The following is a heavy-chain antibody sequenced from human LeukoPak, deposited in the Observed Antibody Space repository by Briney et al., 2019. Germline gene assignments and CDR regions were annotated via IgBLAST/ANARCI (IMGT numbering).Heavy chain of an antibody. CDR2: IIPIFGTA. CDR1: GGTLSSYA. D-gene: IGHD4-11*01. CDR3: ARSFTSNYDAFDI. J-gene: IGHJ3*02. V-gene: IGHV1-69*05. Sequence: GASVKVSCKASGGTLSSYAISWVRQAPGQGLEWMGGIIPIFGTANYAQKFQGRVTITTDESTSTAYMELSSLRSEDTAVYYCARSFTSNYDAFDIWGQGTMVTVSS.